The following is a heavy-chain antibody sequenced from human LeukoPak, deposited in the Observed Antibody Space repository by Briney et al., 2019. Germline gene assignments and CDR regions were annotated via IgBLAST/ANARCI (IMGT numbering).Heavy chain of an antibody. CDR3: AKGRPTTLGYCGRSICADWYFDL. CDR1: GFTFSTYA. D-gene: IGHD2-2*01. Sequence: GGSLRLSCAASGFTFSTYAMSWVRQAPGKGLEWVSGLSGSGSSAYYADSVKGRFTISRDNSKNTLYLQMSSLRAEDTAVYYCAKGRPTTLGYCGRSICADWYFDLWGRGTLLSVSS. V-gene: IGHV3-23*01. CDR2: LSGSGSSA. J-gene: IGHJ2*01.